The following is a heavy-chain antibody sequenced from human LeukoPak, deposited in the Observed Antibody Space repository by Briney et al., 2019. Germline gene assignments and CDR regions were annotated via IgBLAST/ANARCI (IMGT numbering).Heavy chain of an antibody. CDR2: IYTSGST. CDR3: ARAITIFGVVDAFDI. V-gene: IGHV4-4*07. CDR1: GGSISSYY. Sequence: PSETLSLTCTVSGGSISSYYWSWIRQPAGKGLEWIGRIYTSGSTNYNPSLKSRVTMSVDTSKNQFSLKLSSVTAADTAVYYCARAITIFGVVDAFDIWGQGTMVTVSP. J-gene: IGHJ3*02. D-gene: IGHD3-3*01.